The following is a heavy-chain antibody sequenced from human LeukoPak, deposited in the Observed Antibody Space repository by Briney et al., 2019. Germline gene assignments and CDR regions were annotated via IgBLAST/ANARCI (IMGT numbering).Heavy chain of an antibody. V-gene: IGHV4-38-2*02. CDR3: ARDPEYSSGRTDYYGMDV. CDR1: GYSISSGYY. J-gene: IGHJ6*02. D-gene: IGHD6-19*01. Sequence: SETLSLTCTVSGYSISSGYYWGWIQQPPGKGLEWIGSINHSGSTYYNPSLKSRVTISVDTSKNQFSLKLSSVTAADTAVYYCARDPEYSSGRTDYYGMDVWGQGTTVTVSS. CDR2: INHSGST.